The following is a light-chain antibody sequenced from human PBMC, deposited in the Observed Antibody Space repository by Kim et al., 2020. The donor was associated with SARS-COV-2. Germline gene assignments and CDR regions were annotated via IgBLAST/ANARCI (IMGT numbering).Light chain of an antibody. CDR2: SNN. CDR3: AAWDDSLSGVV. V-gene: IGLV1-44*01. CDR1: SSNIGSNT. J-gene: IGLJ2*01. Sequence: ELTQPPSASGTPGQRVTISCSGSSSNIGSNTVKWYQQLPRTAPKLLIYSNNQRPSGVPDRFSGSKSGTSASLAISGLQSDDEADYYCAAWDDSLSGVVFGGGTQLTVL.